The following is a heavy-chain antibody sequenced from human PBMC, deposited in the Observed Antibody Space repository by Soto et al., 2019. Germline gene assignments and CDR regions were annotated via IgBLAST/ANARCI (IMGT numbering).Heavy chain of an antibody. CDR1: GFTFDDYG. J-gene: IGHJ4*02. CDR2: INWNGGST. CDR3: ARPRYCSGGSCYRFDY. D-gene: IGHD2-15*01. V-gene: IGHV3-20*04. Sequence: GGSLRLSCAASGFTFDDYGMSWVRQAPGKGLEWVSGINWNGGSTGYADSVKGRFTISRDNAKNSLYLQMNSLRAEDTALYYCARPRYCSGGSCYRFDYWGQGTLVTVSS.